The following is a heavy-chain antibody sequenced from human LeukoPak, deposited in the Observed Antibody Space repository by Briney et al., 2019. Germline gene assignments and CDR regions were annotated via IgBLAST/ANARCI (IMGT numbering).Heavy chain of an antibody. J-gene: IGHJ4*02. V-gene: IGHV1-46*01. CDR3: ASSGYYLYYFDY. CDR2: INPSGGST. D-gene: IGHD3-22*01. Sequence: ASVKVSCKASGYTFTSYYMPWVRQAPGQGLEWMGIINPSGGSTSYAQKFQGRATMTRDTSTSTVYMELSSLRSEDTAVYYCASSGYYLYYFDYWGQGTLVTVPS. CDR1: GYTFTSYY.